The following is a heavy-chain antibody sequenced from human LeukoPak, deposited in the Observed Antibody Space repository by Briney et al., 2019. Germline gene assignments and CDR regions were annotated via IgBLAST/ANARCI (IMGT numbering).Heavy chain of an antibody. CDR1: GGTFSSYA. CDR2: IIPILGIA. Sequence: SVKVSCKASGGTFSSYAISWVRQAPGQGLEWMGGIIPILGIANYAQKFQGRVTITADKSTSTAYMELSSLRSEDTAVYYCAREETEWFGELLRWFDPWGQGTLVTVSS. CDR3: AREETEWFGELLRWFDP. J-gene: IGHJ5*02. D-gene: IGHD3-10*01. V-gene: IGHV1-69*10.